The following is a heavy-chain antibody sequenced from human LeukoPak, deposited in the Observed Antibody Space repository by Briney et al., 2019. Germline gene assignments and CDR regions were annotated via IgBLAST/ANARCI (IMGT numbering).Heavy chain of an antibody. CDR1: GFTVSSNY. CDR3: TRAGYSSGFDS. D-gene: IGHD6-19*01. V-gene: IGHV3-66*01. J-gene: IGHJ5*01. Sequence: GGSLRLSCAASGFTVSSNYMSWVRQAPGKGLEWVSFIYSGGSTYYADSVKGRFTISRDNSKNTLYLQMNSLIAEDTAVYFCTRAGYSSGFDSWGQGTLVTVSS. CDR2: IYSGGST.